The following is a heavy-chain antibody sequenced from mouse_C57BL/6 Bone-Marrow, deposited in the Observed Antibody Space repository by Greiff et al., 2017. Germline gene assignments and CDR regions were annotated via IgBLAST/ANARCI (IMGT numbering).Heavy chain of an antibody. V-gene: IGHV1-82*01. J-gene: IGHJ2*01. CDR1: GYAFSSSW. CDR3: ARYLFY. CDR2: IYPGDGDT. Sequence: QVQLQQSGPELVKPGASVKISCKASGYAFSSSWMNWVKQRPGKGLEWIGRIYPGDGDTNYNGKFKGKATLTADKSSCTAYMQLRILTSEDSAVYFCARYLFYWGQGTTLTVSS.